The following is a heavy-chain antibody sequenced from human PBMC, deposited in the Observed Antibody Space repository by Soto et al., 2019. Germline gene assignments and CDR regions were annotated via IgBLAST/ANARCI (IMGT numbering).Heavy chain of an antibody. CDR1: AGSISGHY. J-gene: IGHJ4*02. V-gene: IGHV4-59*08. Sequence: PSETLSLTCIVSAGSISGHYWSWIRQSPGKALEWIGYIYYSGSTNYNPSLKSRVAMSVDTSNNQFSLRLSSVTAADTAVYICARGPHYYGSTSLYKFRSGFDSWGQGTLVTV. CDR3: ARGPHYYGSTSLYKFRSGFDS. D-gene: IGHD3-10*01. CDR2: IYYSGST.